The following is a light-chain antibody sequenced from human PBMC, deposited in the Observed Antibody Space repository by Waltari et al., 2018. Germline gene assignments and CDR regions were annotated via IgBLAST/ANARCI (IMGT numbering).Light chain of an antibody. V-gene: IGLV1-44*01. J-gene: IGLJ3*02. CDR3: AAWDDSLNSWV. CDR2: SKN. CDR1: SPNTESNN. Sequence: QSVLTPPPAASGTPAQSVTLSCSGRSPNTESNNVNWYHQHPGAAPKLLIKSKNQGRSGGPDRLSGSKAGTTAALAISGLQSEEEADDYCAAWDDSLNSWVFGGGTKLTVL.